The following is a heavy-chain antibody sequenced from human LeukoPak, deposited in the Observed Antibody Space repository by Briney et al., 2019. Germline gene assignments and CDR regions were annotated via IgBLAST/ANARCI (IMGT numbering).Heavy chain of an antibody. J-gene: IGHJ6*03. D-gene: IGHD3-22*01. V-gene: IGHV3-23*01. CDR3: AKVVSGSLYYYMDV. Sequence: GGSLRLSCAASGFTFSSYGMSWVRQAPGKGLEWVSAISGSGGSTYCADSVKGRFTISRDNSKNTLYLQMNSLRAEDTAVYYCAKVVSGSLYYYMDVWGKGTTVTISS. CDR1: GFTFSSYG. CDR2: ISGSGGST.